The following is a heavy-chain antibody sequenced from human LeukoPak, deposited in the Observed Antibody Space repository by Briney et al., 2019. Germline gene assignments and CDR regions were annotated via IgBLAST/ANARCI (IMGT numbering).Heavy chain of an antibody. CDR3: ARHSLGSGPILDY. CDR2: IYYSGGA. J-gene: IGHJ4*02. V-gene: IGHV4-59*08. D-gene: IGHD3-10*02. Sequence: PSETLSLTCSVSDGSISNFYWSWIRQPPGKGLERIGYIYYSGGANYNPSLKSRVTISVDTSKNQFSLKLSSVTAADTAVYYCARHSLGSGPILDYWGQGTLVTVSS. CDR1: DGSISNFY.